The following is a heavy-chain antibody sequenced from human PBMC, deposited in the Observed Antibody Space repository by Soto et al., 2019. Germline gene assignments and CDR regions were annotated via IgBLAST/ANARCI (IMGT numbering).Heavy chain of an antibody. Sequence: ASVKVSCKASGGTFSSYAISWVRQAPGQGLEWMGGIIPILGIANYAQKFQGRVTITADKSTNTAYMELSSLRSEDTAVYYCARNLEYSSSYYFDYWGQGTLVTVSS. V-gene: IGHV1-69*10. CDR3: ARNLEYSSSYYFDY. D-gene: IGHD6-6*01. CDR2: IIPILGIA. CDR1: GGTFSSYA. J-gene: IGHJ4*02.